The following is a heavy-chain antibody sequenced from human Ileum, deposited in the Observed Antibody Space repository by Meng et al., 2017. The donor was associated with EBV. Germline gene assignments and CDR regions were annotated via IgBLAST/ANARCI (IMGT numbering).Heavy chain of an antibody. V-gene: IGHV4-30-4*01. D-gene: IGHD1-26*01. CDR1: GVSISSGYFH. Sequence: QVQLQESGPGLVKPSQTLSLTCAVSGVSISSGYFHWSWIRQPPGKGLEWIGHSGSTSYNPSLRSRVTISVDTSKNQFSLKVDSATAGDTAVYYCVSYAVGAGGIGYWSQGILVTVSS. J-gene: IGHJ4*02. CDR2: HSGST. CDR3: VSYAVGAGGIGY.